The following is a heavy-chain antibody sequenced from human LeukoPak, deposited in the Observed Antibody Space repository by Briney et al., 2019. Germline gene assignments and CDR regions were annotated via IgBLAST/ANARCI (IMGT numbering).Heavy chain of an antibody. CDR1: GFTFDDYA. Sequence: GGSLRLSCAASGFTFDDYAMHWVRQAPGKGLEWVSGISWNSGSIGYADSVKGRFTISRDNAKNSLYLQMNSLRAEDTALYYCAKDIDRYSSSWLTPFFDYWGQGTLVTVSS. CDR3: AKDIDRYSSSWLTPFFDY. V-gene: IGHV3-9*01. D-gene: IGHD6-13*01. CDR2: ISWNSGSI. J-gene: IGHJ4*02.